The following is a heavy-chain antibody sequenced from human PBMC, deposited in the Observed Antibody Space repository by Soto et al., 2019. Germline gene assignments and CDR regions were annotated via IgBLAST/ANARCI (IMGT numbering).Heavy chain of an antibody. CDR3: ARAGAYVTNTVDY. Sequence: QVQLQESGPGLVKPSQTLSLTCTVSGGSISSGGYYWSWIRQNPGKGLEYIGYIYYSGSTYYNPSLKSRVAISVDTSKNQFSLKLSSVTAADTAVYYCARAGAYVTNTVDYWGQGTLVTVSS. CDR2: IYYSGST. CDR1: GGSISSGGYY. V-gene: IGHV4-31*03. D-gene: IGHD4-17*01. J-gene: IGHJ4*02.